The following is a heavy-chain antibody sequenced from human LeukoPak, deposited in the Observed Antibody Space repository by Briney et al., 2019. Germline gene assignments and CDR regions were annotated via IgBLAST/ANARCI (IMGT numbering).Heavy chain of an antibody. CDR1: GYFISSDYY. CDR3: ARIYCTGGSCYHHDY. J-gene: IGHJ4*02. V-gene: IGHV4-38-2*01. Sequence: PSETLSLTCAVSGYFISSDYYWGWIRQPPGTGLEWIGTIYHIGSTYYNPSLKSRVIISVDTSKNQFSLKLNSVTAADTAVYYCARIYCTGGSCYHHDYWGQGTLVTVSS. CDR2: IYHIGST. D-gene: IGHD2-15*01.